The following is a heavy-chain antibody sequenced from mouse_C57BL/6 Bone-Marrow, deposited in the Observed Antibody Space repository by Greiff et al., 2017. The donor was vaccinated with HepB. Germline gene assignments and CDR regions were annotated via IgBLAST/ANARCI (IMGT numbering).Heavy chain of an antibody. CDR3: ARSKGYWYFDV. CDR2: IDPSDIYT. V-gene: IGHV1-69*01. CDR1: GYTFTSYW. Sequence: QVQLQQPGAELVMPGASVKLSCKASGYTFTSYWMHWVKQRPGQGLEWIGEIDPSDIYTNYNQKFKGKSTLTVDKSSSTAYMQLSSLTSEDSAVYYCARSKGYWYFDVWGTGTTVTVSS. J-gene: IGHJ1*03.